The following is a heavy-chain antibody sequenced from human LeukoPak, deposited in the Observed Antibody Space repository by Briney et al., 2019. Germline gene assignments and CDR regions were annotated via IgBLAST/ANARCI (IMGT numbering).Heavy chain of an antibody. J-gene: IGHJ5*02. CDR2: ISSRSSTI. Sequence: GGSLRLSCAASGFTFSSYSMNWVRQAPGKGLEWVSYISSRSSTIYYADSVKGRFTISRDNAKNSLYLQMNSLRDEDTAVYYCAKEGRPAPGTDWFDPWGQGTLVTVSS. CDR1: GFTFSSYS. D-gene: IGHD6-13*01. V-gene: IGHV3-48*02. CDR3: AKEGRPAPGTDWFDP.